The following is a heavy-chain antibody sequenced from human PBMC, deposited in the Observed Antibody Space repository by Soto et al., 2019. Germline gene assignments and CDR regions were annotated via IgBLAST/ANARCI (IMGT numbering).Heavy chain of an antibody. D-gene: IGHD2-8*01. CDR2: IYYSGST. V-gene: IGHV4-61*01. Sequence: QLQLQESGPGLVKPSETLTLTCTVSGGSLNNGNYYWSWIRQPPGKGLEWIGHIYYSGSTDYNPSLKSRVVISINTSKHKFSLKLTSVTAAATAVYFCAKDPGVGLSARWFDPWGQGALVTVSS. J-gene: IGHJ5*02. CDR1: GGSLNNGNYY. CDR3: AKDPGVGLSARWFDP.